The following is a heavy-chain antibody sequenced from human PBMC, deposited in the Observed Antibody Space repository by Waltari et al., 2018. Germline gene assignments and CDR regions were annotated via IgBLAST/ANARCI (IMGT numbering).Heavy chain of an antibody. V-gene: IGHV7-4-1*02. CDR2: INTNTGNP. Sequence: QVQLVQSGSELKKPGASVKVSCKASGYTFTSYAMNWVRQAPGQGLEWMGWINTNTGNPTNAQGFTGRFVFSLDTSVSTAYLQISSLKAEDTAVYYCASGVVPDSRTGHYYYGMDVWGQGTTVTVSS. CDR3: ASGVVPDSRTGHYYYGMDV. J-gene: IGHJ6*02. D-gene: IGHD2-2*01. CDR1: GYTFTSYA.